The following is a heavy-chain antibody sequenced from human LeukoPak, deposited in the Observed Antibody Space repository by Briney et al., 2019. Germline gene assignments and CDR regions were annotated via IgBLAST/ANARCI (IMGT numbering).Heavy chain of an antibody. CDR1: GYIFTGYY. V-gene: IGHV1-2*02. Sequence: GASVKVSCEASGYIFTGYYTHWVRQAPGQGLEWMGWINPNSGGTNSAQKFQGRVTMTRDTSISTAYMELSRLTSDDTAVYYCARHPYSGSYHFDYWGQGTLVTVSS. CDR2: INPNSGGT. J-gene: IGHJ4*02. CDR3: ARHPYSGSYHFDY. D-gene: IGHD1-26*01.